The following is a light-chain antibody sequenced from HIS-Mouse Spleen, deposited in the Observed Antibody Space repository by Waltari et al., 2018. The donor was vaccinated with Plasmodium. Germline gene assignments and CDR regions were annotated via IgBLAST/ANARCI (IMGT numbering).Light chain of an antibody. Sequence: SYELTQPPSVSVSPGQTARITCYGDALPKKYAYRYQQKSGQAPVLVIYEDSKRPSGIPERFSGSSSGTMATLTISGAQVEDEADYYCYSTDSSGNHRVFGGGTKLTVL. CDR1: ALPKKY. V-gene: IGLV3-10*01. CDR2: EDS. CDR3: YSTDSSGNHRV. J-gene: IGLJ3*02.